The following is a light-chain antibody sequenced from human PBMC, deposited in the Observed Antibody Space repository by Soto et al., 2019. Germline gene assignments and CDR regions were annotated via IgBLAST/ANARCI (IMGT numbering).Light chain of an antibody. CDR1: SSNIGTNF. J-gene: IGLJ3*02. Sequence: QSVLTQPPSSSGTPGQRVTISCSGSSSNIGTNFGYWYQQLPGTAPKLLIFSNAQRTSGVPDRFSGSRSGTSASLAISGLRSEDEADYSCAAWDDSLSGWVFGGGTKLTV. V-gene: IGLV1-47*02. CDR2: SNA. CDR3: AAWDDSLSGWV.